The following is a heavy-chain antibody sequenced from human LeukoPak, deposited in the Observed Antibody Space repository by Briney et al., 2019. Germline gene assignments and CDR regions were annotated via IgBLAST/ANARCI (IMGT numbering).Heavy chain of an antibody. D-gene: IGHD2-15*01. CDR2: ISGSGGST. J-gene: IGHJ4*02. Sequence: GGSLRLSCAASGFTFSNYGMHWVRQAPGKGLEWVSAISGSGGSTYYADSVKGRFTISRDNSKNTLYLQMNSLRAEDTAVYYCAKVCSGDQWLDPFDYWGQGTLVTVSS. V-gene: IGHV3-23*01. CDR3: AKVCSGDQWLDPFDY. CDR1: GFTFSNYG.